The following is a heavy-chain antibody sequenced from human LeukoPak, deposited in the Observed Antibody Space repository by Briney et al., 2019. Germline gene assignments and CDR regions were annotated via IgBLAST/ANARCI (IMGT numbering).Heavy chain of an antibody. Sequence: GGSLRLSCTTSGFTFTDYWMTWVRQAPGKGLEWVANIKTDGSQIYYVDSVKGRFTISRDNAKNSLYLQMNSLRAEDTAVYYCARADYDYVWGGYRQYYFDYWGQGTLVTVSS. J-gene: IGHJ4*02. CDR1: GFTFTDYW. CDR3: ARADYDYVWGGYRQYYFDY. CDR2: IKTDGSQI. D-gene: IGHD3-16*02. V-gene: IGHV3-7*01.